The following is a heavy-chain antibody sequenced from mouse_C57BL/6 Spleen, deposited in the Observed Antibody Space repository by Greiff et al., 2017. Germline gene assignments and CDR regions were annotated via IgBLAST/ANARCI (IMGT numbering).Heavy chain of an antibody. D-gene: IGHD3-2*02. Sequence: EVQRVESGEGLVKPGGSLKLSCAASGFTFSSYAMSWVRQTPEKRLEWVAYLSSGGDYIYYADTVKGRFTISRDNARNTLYLQMSSLKSEDTAMYYCTRGWDSSGYYFDYWGQGTTLTVSS. J-gene: IGHJ2*01. CDR1: GFTFSSYA. CDR3: TRGWDSSGYYFDY. CDR2: LSSGGDYI. V-gene: IGHV5-9-1*02.